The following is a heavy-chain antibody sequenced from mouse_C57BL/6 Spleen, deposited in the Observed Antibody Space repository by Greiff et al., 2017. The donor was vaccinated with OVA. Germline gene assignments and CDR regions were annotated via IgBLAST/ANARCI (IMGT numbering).Heavy chain of an antibody. Sequence: QVQLQQSGPELVKPGASVKLSCKASGYTFTSYDINWVKQRPGQGLEWIGWIYPRDGSTKYNEKFKGKATLTVDTSSSTAYMELHSLTSEDSAVYFCAREGITTVVAHWYLDVWGTGTTVTVSS. CDR3: AREGITTVVAHWYLDV. CDR2: IYPRDGST. D-gene: IGHD1-1*01. V-gene: IGHV1-85*01. J-gene: IGHJ1*03. CDR1: GYTFTSYD.